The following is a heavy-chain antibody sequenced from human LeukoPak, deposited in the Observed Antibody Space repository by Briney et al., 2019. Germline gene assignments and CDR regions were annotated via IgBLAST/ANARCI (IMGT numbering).Heavy chain of an antibody. D-gene: IGHD3-3*01. CDR2: INSDGSST. V-gene: IGHV3-74*01. Sequence: GGSLRLSCAASGSTFSSYWMHWVRQAPGKGLVWVSRINSDGSSTSYADSVKGRFTISRDNAKNTLYLQMNSLRAEDTAVYYCAREDDFWSEYYFDYWGQGTLVTVSS. CDR1: GSTFSSYW. J-gene: IGHJ4*02. CDR3: AREDDFWSEYYFDY.